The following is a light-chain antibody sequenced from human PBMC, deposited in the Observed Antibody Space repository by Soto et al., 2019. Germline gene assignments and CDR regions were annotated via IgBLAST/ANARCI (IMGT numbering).Light chain of an antibody. V-gene: IGLV7-46*01. CDR1: TGAVTSGHY. CDR3: LLTYGGPRV. CDR2: DTS. Sequence: QAVVTQEPSLTVSPGGTVTLTCGSSTGAVTSGHYPYWFQRKPGQDPRTLIYDTSNKHSWTPARFSGSLLGGKAALTLSGAQPEDEAEYYCLLTYGGPRVFGGGTKLTVL. J-gene: IGLJ3*02.